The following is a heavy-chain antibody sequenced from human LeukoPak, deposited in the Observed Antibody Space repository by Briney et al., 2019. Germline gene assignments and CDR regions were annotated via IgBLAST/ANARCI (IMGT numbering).Heavy chain of an antibody. J-gene: IGHJ4*02. CDR1: GFSFSTYS. CDR3: AKAYSSGWYYFDY. Sequence: PGGSLRLSCAASGFSFSTYSMNWVRQAPGKGLEWVSYISSSGTTIYSADSVKGRFTISRDNAKNSLYLQMNSLRAEDTAVYYCAKAYSSGWYYFDYWGQGTLVTVSS. CDR2: ISSSGTTI. V-gene: IGHV3-48*04. D-gene: IGHD6-19*01.